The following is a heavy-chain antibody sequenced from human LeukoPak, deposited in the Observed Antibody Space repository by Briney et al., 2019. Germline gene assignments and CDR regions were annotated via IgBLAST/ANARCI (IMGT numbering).Heavy chain of an antibody. Sequence: SETLALTCTVSGDSIGSYYWSWIRQPAGKLLELIGHIYPSGTTKYNPSLKSRVTMSVDKSKNRLSLQLNSIASEHKAIHYSARDFHSYHSSGLVSHFEYWGQETLVTVSS. CDR3: ARDFHSYHSSGLVSHFEY. CDR1: GDSIGSYY. CDR2: IYPSGTT. J-gene: IGHJ4*02. D-gene: IGHD3-22*01. V-gene: IGHV4-4*07.